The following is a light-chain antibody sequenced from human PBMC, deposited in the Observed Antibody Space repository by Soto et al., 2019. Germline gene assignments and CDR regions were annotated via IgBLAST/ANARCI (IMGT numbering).Light chain of an antibody. J-gene: IGKJ1*01. CDR3: QQYNSYWT. Sequence: DIQLTQSPSFLSASLGERVTITCRASQGIGSYLAWYQQKPGKAPRLLIYAASTLQSGVPSRFSGSGSGTEFTLTISSLQPDDFATYYCQQYNSYWTFGQGTKVDIK. CDR2: AAS. V-gene: IGKV1-9*01. CDR1: QGIGSY.